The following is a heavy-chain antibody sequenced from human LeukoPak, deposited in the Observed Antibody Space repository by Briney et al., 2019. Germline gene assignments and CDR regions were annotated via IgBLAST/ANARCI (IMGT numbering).Heavy chain of an antibody. J-gene: IGHJ4*02. CDR2: IKQDGIET. V-gene: IGHV3-7*01. D-gene: IGHD5-12*01. CDR3: ARVNRDIVATIDDY. CDR1: GFTFSSYW. Sequence: GGSLRLSCAASGFTFSSYWMSWVRQAPGKGLEWVANIKQDGIETYYVDSVKGRFTISRDNAKKSLYLQMSSLRAEDTAVYYCARVNRDIVATIDDYWGQGTLVTVSS.